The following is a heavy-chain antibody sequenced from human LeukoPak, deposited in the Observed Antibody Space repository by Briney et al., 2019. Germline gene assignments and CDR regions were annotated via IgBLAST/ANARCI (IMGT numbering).Heavy chain of an antibody. V-gene: IGHV1-2*06. D-gene: IGHD3-22*01. J-gene: IGHJ4*02. Sequence: GASVKVSCKASAYTFTGYYMHWVRQAPGQGLEWMGRINPSTGGTNYAQKFQGRVTMTRDTSINTAYMELSRLRSDDTAVYYCARYVDYYDSSGYTALDYWGQGTLVTVSS. CDR1: AYTFTGYY. CDR2: INPSTGGT. CDR3: ARYVDYYDSSGYTALDY.